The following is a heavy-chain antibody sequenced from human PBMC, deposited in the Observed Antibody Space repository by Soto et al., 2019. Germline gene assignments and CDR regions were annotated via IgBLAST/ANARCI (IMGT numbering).Heavy chain of an antibody. J-gene: IGHJ6*02. CDR3: ARDIQGIAAAGTAYYYYGMDA. Sequence: ASETLSLTCTVSGGSISSGGYYWSWIRQHPGKGLEWIGYIYYSGSTYYNPSLKSRVTISVDTSKNQFSLKLSSVTAADTAVYYCARDIQGIAAAGTAYYYYGMDAWGQGTTVTVSS. CDR2: IYYSGST. CDR1: GGSISSGGYY. D-gene: IGHD6-13*01. V-gene: IGHV4-31*03.